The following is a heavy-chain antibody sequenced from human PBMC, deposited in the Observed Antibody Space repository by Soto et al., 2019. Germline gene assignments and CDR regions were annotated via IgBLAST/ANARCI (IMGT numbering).Heavy chain of an antibody. Sequence: PGGSLRLSCAASGFTFSSYSMNWVRQAPGKGLEWVSSISRSSSYIYYADSVRGRFTISRDNAKNSLYLQMNSLRAEDTAVYYCAKSSSGWYDSDGYFDDWGQGTLVTGSS. CDR3: AKSSSGWYDSDGYFDD. J-gene: IGHJ4*02. CDR2: ISRSSSYI. D-gene: IGHD6-19*01. V-gene: IGHV3-21*04. CDR1: GFTFSSYS.